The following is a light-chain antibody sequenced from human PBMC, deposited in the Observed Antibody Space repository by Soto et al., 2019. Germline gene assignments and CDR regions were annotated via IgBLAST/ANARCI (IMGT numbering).Light chain of an antibody. CDR1: SSNIGAGYD. CDR2: GNG. V-gene: IGLV1-40*01. J-gene: IGLJ1*01. Sequence: QPVLTQPPSVSGAPGQRVTISCTGSSSNIGAGYDVHWYQQLPGTAPKLLIYGNGNRPSGVPDRFSGSKSGTSASLAITGLQAEDEADYYCQSYDTSLSVLYVFGTGTKLTVL. CDR3: QSYDTSLSVLYV.